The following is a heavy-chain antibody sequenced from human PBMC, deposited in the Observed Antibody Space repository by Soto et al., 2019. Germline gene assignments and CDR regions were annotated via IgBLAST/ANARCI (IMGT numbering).Heavy chain of an antibody. CDR2: INHSGST. CDR1: GRSFSGYY. J-gene: IGHJ4*02. V-gene: IGHV4-34*01. CDR3: ARASGGNSGVFDY. D-gene: IGHD2-21*02. Sequence: QVQLQQWGAGLLKPSETLSLTCAVYGRSFSGYYWSWIRQPPGKGLEWIGEINHSGSTNYNPSLNSRVTISVDTSQNQFSLNLSSVAAADTAVYYCARASGGNSGVFDYWGQGTLVTVSS.